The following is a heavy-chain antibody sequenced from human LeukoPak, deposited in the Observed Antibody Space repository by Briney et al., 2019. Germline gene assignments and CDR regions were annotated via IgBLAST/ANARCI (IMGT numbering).Heavy chain of an antibody. Sequence: GGSLRPSCAASGFTFSSYWMSWVRQAPGKGLEWVANIKQDGSEKYYVDSVKGRFTISRDNAKNSLYLQMNSLRAEDTAVYYCASTRYCSSTSCYEVYFQHWGQGPLVTVSS. CDR1: GFTFSSYW. D-gene: IGHD2-2*01. CDR3: ASTRYCSSTSCYEVYFQH. CDR2: IKQDGSEK. V-gene: IGHV3-7*03. J-gene: IGHJ1*01.